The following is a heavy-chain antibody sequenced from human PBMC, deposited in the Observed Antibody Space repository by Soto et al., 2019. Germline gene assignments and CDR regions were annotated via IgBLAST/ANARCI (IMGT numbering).Heavy chain of an antibody. CDR1: EFSVSSNY. CDR2: IYASGTT. Sequence: EVQLVESGGGLVPPGESLRLSGAASEFSVSSNYMSWVRQAPGKGPEWVSVIYASGTTYYADSVRGRFTISRDSSKNALSLQMNSLRAEDTAVYYCARNRYCFTSCCYYTDYWCQGTLVTVSS. CDR3: ARNRYCFTSCCYYTDY. J-gene: IGHJ4*02. V-gene: IGHV3-66*01. D-gene: IGHD3-3*01.